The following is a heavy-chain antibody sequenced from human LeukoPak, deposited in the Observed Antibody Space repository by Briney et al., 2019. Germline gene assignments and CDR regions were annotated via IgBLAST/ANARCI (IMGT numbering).Heavy chain of an antibody. D-gene: IGHD4-17*01. CDR2: INPNTGGT. CDR3: ARGTVGYFYYYMDA. Sequence: ASVKVSCKASGGTFSSYAISWVRQAPGQGLEWMGWINPNTGGTNYAQKFQGRITMTRDTSIKTVYMELSGLRSDDTAIYYCARGTVGYFYYYMDAWGRGTAVTISS. CDR1: GGTFSSYA. J-gene: IGHJ6*03. V-gene: IGHV1-2*02.